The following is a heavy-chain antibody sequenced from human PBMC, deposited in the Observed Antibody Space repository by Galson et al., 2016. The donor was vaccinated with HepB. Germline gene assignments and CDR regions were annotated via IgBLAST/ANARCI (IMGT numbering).Heavy chain of an antibody. CDR2: IRRDPTKK. Sequence: SLRLSCAASGFTFSSYWMTWVRQTPGQGLEWVPNIRRDPTKKNYVESGKGRFTISRDNAKNSLFLQMNSLRAEDTAVYYCARDLTPSFDSGTYYDAFDIWGQGTMVTVSS. CDR3: ARDLTPSFDSGTYYDAFDI. D-gene: IGHD5-12*01. V-gene: IGHV3-7*01. J-gene: IGHJ3*02. CDR1: GFTFSSYW.